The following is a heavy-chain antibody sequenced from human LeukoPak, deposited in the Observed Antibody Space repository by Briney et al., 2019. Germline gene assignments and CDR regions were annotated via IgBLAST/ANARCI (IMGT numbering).Heavy chain of an antibody. J-gene: IGHJ4*02. CDR1: GGTFSSYA. Sequence: ASVKVSCKASGGTFSSYAISWVRQAPGQVLERMGGIIPIFGTANYAQKFQGRVTITADESTSTAYMELSSLRSEDTAVYYCARAGIAAAGTLDYWGQGTLVTVSS. CDR3: ARAGIAAAGTLDY. D-gene: IGHD6-13*01. CDR2: IIPIFGTA. V-gene: IGHV1-69*13.